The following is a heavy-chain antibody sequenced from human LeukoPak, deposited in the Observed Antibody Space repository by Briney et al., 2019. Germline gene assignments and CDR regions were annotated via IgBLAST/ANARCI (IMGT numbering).Heavy chain of an antibody. J-gene: IGHJ4*02. CDR3: EKEAALLWFGELNFDY. V-gene: IGHV3-30*18. D-gene: IGHD3-10*01. Sequence: GGSLRLSCAASGFTFSSYVMHWVRPARGKGQEWVAVISYDGSNKYYANSVNGRFTITRDNSKNTLYLQRSSLRAEDTAVYYCEKEAALLWFGELNFDYWGQRTLVTVCS. CDR1: GFTFSSYV. CDR2: ISYDGSNK.